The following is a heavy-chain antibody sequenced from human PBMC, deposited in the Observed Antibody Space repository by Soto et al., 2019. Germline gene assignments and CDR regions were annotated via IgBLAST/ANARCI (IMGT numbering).Heavy chain of an antibody. J-gene: IGHJ6*03. CDR1: GGSFSGYY. CDR2: INHSGST. V-gene: IGHV4-34*01. Sequence: SETLSLTCAVYGGSFSGYYWNWIRQPPGKGLEWIGEINHSGSTNYNPSLKSRVTVSVDTSKNQFSLELSSVTAADTVVSYCAGARTYYYMDVWGKGTTVTVSS. CDR3: AGARTYYYMDV.